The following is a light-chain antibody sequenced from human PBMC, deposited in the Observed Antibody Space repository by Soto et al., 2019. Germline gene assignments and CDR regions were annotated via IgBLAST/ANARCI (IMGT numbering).Light chain of an antibody. V-gene: IGLV2-14*01. CDR1: SSDIGAYNH. J-gene: IGLJ2*01. CDR3: TSYTSSSSLV. CDR2: DVS. Sequence: QSALTQPASVSGSPGQSITISCTGTSSDIGAYNHVSWYQQHPGKGPNLVIYDVSNRPSGVSNRFSGSKSGNTASLTISGLQAEDEADYHCTSYTSSSSLVFGGGTKVTVL.